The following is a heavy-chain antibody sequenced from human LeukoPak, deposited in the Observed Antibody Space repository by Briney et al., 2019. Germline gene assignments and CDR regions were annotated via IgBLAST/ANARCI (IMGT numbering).Heavy chain of an antibody. Sequence: SGTLSLTCAVSGGSISSSNWWSWVRQPPGKGLEWIGEIYHSGSTNYNPSLKSRVTISVYKSKNQFSLKLSSVTAADTAVYYCATVVVIPSYYFDYWGQGTLVTVS. CDR2: IYHSGST. CDR3: ATVVVIPSYYFDY. V-gene: IGHV4-4*02. D-gene: IGHD3-22*01. J-gene: IGHJ4*02. CDR1: GGSISSSNW.